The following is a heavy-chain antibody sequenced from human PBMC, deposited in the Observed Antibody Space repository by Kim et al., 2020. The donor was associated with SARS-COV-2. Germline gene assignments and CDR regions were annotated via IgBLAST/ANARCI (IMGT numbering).Heavy chain of an antibody. CDR3: ARATQTKLWFGELSADPIHI. CDR1: GGSVSSGSYY. CDR2: IYYSGST. D-gene: IGHD3-10*01. Sequence: SETLSLTCTVSGGSVSSGSYYWSWIRQPPGKGLEWIGYIYYSGSTNYNPSLKSRVTISVDTSKNQFSLKLSSVTAADTAVYYCARATQTKLWFGELSADPIHIRGQGTLVTVSS. J-gene: IGHJ4*02. V-gene: IGHV4-61*01.